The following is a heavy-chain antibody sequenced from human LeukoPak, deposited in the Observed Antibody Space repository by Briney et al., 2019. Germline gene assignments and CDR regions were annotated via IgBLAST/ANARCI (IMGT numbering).Heavy chain of an antibody. CDR1: GFTFSSYS. CDR2: ISSSSSYI. D-gene: IGHD1-26*01. J-gene: IGHJ4*02. CDR3: AAIVGATTLPDY. V-gene: IGHV3-21*01. Sequence: GSLRLSCAASGFTFSSYSMNWVRQAPGKGLEWVSSISSSSSYIYYADSVKGRFTISRDNAKNSLYLQMNSLRAEDTAVYYCAAIVGATTLPDYWGQGTLVTVSS.